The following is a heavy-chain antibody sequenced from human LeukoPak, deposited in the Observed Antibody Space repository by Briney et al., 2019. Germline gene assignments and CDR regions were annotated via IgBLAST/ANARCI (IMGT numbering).Heavy chain of an antibody. D-gene: IGHD3-10*01. Sequence: SETLSLTCTVSGGSISSGSYYWNWIRQAAGKGLEWIGRIYTSGSTNYNPSLKSRVTISVDTSKNQFSLKLSSVTAADTAVYYCARTYGSGSYYNGWAFDIWGQGTMVTVSS. CDR2: IYTSGST. CDR3: ARTYGSGSYYNGWAFDI. J-gene: IGHJ3*02. V-gene: IGHV4-61*02. CDR1: GGSISSGSYY.